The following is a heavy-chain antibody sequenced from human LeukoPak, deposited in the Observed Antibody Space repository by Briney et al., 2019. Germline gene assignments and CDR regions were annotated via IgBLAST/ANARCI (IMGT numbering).Heavy chain of an antibody. Sequence: ETLSLTCTVSGGSISSYYWSWIRQPPGKGLEWIGYIYYSGSTNYNPSLKSRVTISVDTSKNQFSLKLSSVTAADTAVYYCARDSAAGYWYFDLWGRGTLVTVSS. V-gene: IGHV4-59*01. J-gene: IGHJ2*01. CDR3: ARDSAAGYWYFDL. D-gene: IGHD6-13*01. CDR2: IYYSGST. CDR1: GGSISSYY.